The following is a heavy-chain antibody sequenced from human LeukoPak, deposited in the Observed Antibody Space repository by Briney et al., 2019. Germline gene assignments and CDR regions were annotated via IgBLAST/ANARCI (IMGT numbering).Heavy chain of an antibody. Sequence: GGSLRLSCAASGFTFDDFSMHWVRQAPGKGLEWVGRIKSKTDGGTTDYAAPVKGRFTISRDDSKNTLYLQMNSLKTEDTAVYYCTTGGGVTTGPVWGQGTTVTVSS. J-gene: IGHJ6*02. CDR3: TTGGGVTTGPV. CDR1: GFTFDDFS. V-gene: IGHV3-15*01. D-gene: IGHD4-17*01. CDR2: IKSKTDGGTT.